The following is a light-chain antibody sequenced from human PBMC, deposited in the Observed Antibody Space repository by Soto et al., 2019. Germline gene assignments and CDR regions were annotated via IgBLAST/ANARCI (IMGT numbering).Light chain of an antibody. Sequence: DIQMTQSPSSLSASVGDRVTITCRASQSISSYLNWYQQKRGKAPKLLIYAASSLQSGVPSRFSGSVSGTDFTVTISSLQPEDFATYYCHQSYSTLRTFGQGTKVHIK. CDR1: QSISSY. V-gene: IGKV1-39*01. CDR3: HQSYSTLRT. CDR2: AAS. J-gene: IGKJ1*01.